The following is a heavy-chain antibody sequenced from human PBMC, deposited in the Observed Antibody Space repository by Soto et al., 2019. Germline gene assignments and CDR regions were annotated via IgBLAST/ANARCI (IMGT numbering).Heavy chain of an antibody. CDR2: IYYSRNN. J-gene: IGHJ4*02. Sequence: PSDTLSLTCTVSVGSVSIGSYYWTCIRQHPGKGLELIEYIYYSRNNNNTPNIKSRVTISVDTYKNQFSLKLSSVTDADTAVYYCARNAPAVAGPFDFWGQGTLVTAPQ. D-gene: IGHD6-19*01. CDR3: ARNAPAVAGPFDF. CDR1: VGSVSIGSYY. V-gene: IGHV4-61*01.